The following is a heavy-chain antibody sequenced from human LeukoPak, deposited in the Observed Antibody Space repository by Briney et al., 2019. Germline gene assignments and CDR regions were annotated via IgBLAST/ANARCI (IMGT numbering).Heavy chain of an antibody. Sequence: GGSLRLSCAASGFTFSSYAMSWVRQAPGKGLEWVSAISGSGGSTYYADSVKGRFTISRDNSKNTLYLQMNSLRAEDTAVYYGAKAPRYYYDSSGYWDYWGQGTLVTVSS. V-gene: IGHV3-23*01. D-gene: IGHD3-22*01. CDR2: ISGSGGST. J-gene: IGHJ4*02. CDR3: AKAPRYYYDSSGYWDY. CDR1: GFTFSSYA.